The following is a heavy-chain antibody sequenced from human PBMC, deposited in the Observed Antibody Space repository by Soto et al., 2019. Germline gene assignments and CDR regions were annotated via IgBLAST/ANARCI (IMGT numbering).Heavy chain of an antibody. CDR3: ARTYFFDSSAHTLLLGFDY. J-gene: IGHJ4*02. CDR1: GDSISSSSYF. Sequence: PSETLSLTCTVSGDSISSSSYFWGWVRQPPGKGLEWIGSIYYSGSTYYHPSLRSRVTISADRSMNQFSLRLSSVTAADTAVYYCARTYFFDSSAHTLLLGFDYWGQGTLVTVSS. V-gene: IGHV4-39*01. CDR2: IYYSGST. D-gene: IGHD3-22*01.